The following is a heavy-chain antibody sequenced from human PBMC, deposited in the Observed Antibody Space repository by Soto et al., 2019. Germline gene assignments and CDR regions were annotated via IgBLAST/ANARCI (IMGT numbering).Heavy chain of an antibody. Sequence: QVQLQQWGAGLLKPSETLSLTCAVSGGSFSGHYWSWIRQPPGKGLEWIGELNHSGSTNYNPSLKSRVTISVDPSKNKFSLKLSSVTAADTAVYFCARVGALGSSSCFDYWGQGTLVTVSS. J-gene: IGHJ4*02. D-gene: IGHD6-13*01. CDR1: GGSFSGHY. CDR2: LNHSGST. CDR3: ARVGALGSSSCFDY. V-gene: IGHV4-34*01.